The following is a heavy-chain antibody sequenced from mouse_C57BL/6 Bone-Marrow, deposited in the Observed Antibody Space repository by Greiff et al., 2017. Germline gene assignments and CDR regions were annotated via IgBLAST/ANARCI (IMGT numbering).Heavy chain of an antibody. Sequence: VQLQQPGAELVKPGASVKLSCKAFGSTFPSYWMHWVRRRPGRGFGWIGRIDPNSGGTKYNEKFKSKATLTVDKPSSTAYMQLSSLTSEDSAVYYCARWDYYGKYAMDYWGQGTSVTVSS. CDR2: IDPNSGGT. CDR1: GSTFPSYW. D-gene: IGHD1-1*01. V-gene: IGHV1-72*01. J-gene: IGHJ4*01. CDR3: ARWDYYGKYAMDY.